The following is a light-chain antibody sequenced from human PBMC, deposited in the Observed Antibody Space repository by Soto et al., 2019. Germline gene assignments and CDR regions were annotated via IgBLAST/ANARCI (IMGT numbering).Light chain of an antibody. CDR3: MQARQNPCT. V-gene: IGKV2-28*01. J-gene: IGKJ2*02. CDR2: LGS. CDR1: QSLLHSNGYNY. Sequence: DIVMTQSPLSLPVTPGEPASISCRSSQSLLHSNGYNYLDWYLQKPGQSPQLLIYLGSNRASGVHDRFSGSGSGTDFTLKISRVEAEDVGVYYCMQARQNPCTFVQGTKLEI.